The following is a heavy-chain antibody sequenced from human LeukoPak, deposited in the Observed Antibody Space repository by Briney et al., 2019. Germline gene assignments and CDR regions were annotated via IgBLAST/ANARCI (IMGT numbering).Heavy chain of an antibody. Sequence: ASVTVSCQACGCTLTSYYMHWVRQAPGQGLEWMGIINPSGGSISYAQKFQGRVTMTRDTSTSTVYMELSSLRSEDTAVYYCARDQALVGATTAHFVYWGQGTLVTVSS. CDR2: INPSGGSI. CDR3: ARDQALVGATTAHFVY. D-gene: IGHD1-26*01. CDR1: GCTLTSYY. J-gene: IGHJ4*02. V-gene: IGHV1-46*01.